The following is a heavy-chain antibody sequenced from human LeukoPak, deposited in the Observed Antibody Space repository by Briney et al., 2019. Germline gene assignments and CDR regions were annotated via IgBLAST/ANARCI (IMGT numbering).Heavy chain of an antibody. CDR1: GYAFTGYY. Sequence: ASVKVSCKASGYAFTGYYMHWVRQAPGQGLAWMGWINPNSGGTDYAQKFQGRVTMTRDTSISTAYMELSRLRSDDTAVYYCASRTQGYSYGYYWGQGTLVTVSS. CDR3: ASRTQGYSYGYY. J-gene: IGHJ4*02. D-gene: IGHD5-18*01. V-gene: IGHV1-2*02. CDR2: INPNSGGT.